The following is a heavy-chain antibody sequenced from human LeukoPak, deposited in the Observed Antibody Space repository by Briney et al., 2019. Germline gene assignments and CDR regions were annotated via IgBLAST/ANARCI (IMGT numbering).Heavy chain of an antibody. CDR2: ISSNSDNT. V-gene: IGHV1-18*01. Sequence: GASVKVSCKATGYTFTSYGISWVRQALGQGLEWMGWISSNSDNTYYAQKLQGRVTMTTDTSTSTAYMELRSLRSDDTAVYYCARDWGSIKVITDYWGQGALVTVSS. D-gene: IGHD3-16*01. CDR3: ARDWGSIKVITDY. J-gene: IGHJ4*02. CDR1: GYTFTSYG.